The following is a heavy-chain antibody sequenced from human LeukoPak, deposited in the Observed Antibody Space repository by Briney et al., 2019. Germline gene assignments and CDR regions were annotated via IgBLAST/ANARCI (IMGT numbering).Heavy chain of an antibody. Sequence: ASVKVSCKTSGYTFVHFGVSWVRQAPGQGLEWMGWISANNGNTDYAQKFQGRVTMTTDTSTSTAYMELRSLRSDDTAVYYCASQVGATMDRGALDHWGQGTLVTVSS. CDR2: ISANNGNT. J-gene: IGHJ4*02. CDR1: GYTFVHFG. D-gene: IGHD3-10*01. V-gene: IGHV1-18*01. CDR3: ASQVGATMDRGALDH.